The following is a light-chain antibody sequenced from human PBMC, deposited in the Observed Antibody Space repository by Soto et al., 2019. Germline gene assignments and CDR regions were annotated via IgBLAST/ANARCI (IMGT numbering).Light chain of an antibody. J-gene: IGKJ3*01. V-gene: IGKV3-20*01. CDR2: SAS. Sequence: EIVLTQSPGTLSLCPGERATLSCRASQSVSSSYLAWYQQKPGQAPRLLIYSASSRATGIPDRFSGSGSGTDFTLTISRLEPEDFAVYYCQQYGSSLFGPGTKVDIK. CDR3: QQYGSSL. CDR1: QSVSSSY.